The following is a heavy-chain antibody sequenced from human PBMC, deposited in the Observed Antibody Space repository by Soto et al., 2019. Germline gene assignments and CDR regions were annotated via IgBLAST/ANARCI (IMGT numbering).Heavy chain of an antibody. Sequence: PGGSLRLSCTASGFTFGDYAMSWVRQAPGKGLEGVGFIRSKAYGGTTEYAASVKGRFTMSRDDSKSVAYLQMNSLKTEDTAVYYCTRVGYCSSNIYYTELYYYYGMDVWGQGTTVTVSS. CDR3: TRVGYCSSNIYYTELYYYYGMDV. J-gene: IGHJ6*02. D-gene: IGHD2-2*02. CDR1: GFTFGDYA. CDR2: IRSKAYGGTT. V-gene: IGHV3-49*04.